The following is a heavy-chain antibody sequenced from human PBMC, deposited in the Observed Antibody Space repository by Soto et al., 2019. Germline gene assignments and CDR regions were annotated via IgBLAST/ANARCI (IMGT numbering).Heavy chain of an antibody. Sequence: PSETLSLTCTASGGSISSGDYYWSWIRQPPGKGLEWIGYIYYSGSTCYNPSLKSRVTISVDTSKNQFSLKLSSVTAADTAVYYCARHGYCSSTSCYAGGGWFDPWGQGTLVTVSS. J-gene: IGHJ5*02. V-gene: IGHV4-30-4*01. CDR1: GGSISSGDYY. D-gene: IGHD2-2*03. CDR2: IYYSGST. CDR3: ARHGYCSSTSCYAGGGWFDP.